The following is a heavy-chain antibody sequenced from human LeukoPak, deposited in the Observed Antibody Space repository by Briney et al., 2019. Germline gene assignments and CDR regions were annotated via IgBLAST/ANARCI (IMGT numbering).Heavy chain of an antibody. J-gene: IGHJ4*02. CDR2: ISSSGSTI. V-gene: IGHV3-11*01. CDR3: ARQPYSYGPYYFDY. CDR1: GFTFSDYY. Sequence: GGSLRLSGAASGFTFSDYYMSWIRQAPGKGLEWVSYISSSGSTIYYADSVKGRFTISRDNAKNSLYLQMNSLRAEDTAVYYCARQPYSYGPYYFDYWGQGTLVTVSS. D-gene: IGHD5-18*01.